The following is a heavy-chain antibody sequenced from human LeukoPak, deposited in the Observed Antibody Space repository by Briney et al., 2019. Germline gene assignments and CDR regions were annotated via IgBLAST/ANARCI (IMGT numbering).Heavy chain of an antibody. Sequence: ASVKVSCKASGYTFTSYTIHWVRQAPGQSLEWMGWISVGRGDSRCSQEFQGRVTLTRDTSATTAYLEVSSLRPEDMAVYYCARERGIRDAFDFWGQGTMVTVSS. D-gene: IGHD1-14*01. CDR2: ISVGRGDS. CDR1: GYTFTSYT. J-gene: IGHJ3*01. CDR3: ARERGIRDAFDF. V-gene: IGHV1-3*03.